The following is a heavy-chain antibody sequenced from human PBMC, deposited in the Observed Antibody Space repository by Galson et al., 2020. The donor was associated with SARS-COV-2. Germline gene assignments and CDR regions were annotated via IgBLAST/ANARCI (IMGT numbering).Heavy chain of an antibody. D-gene: IGHD4-17*01. CDR2: ISSSGSTI. Sequence: GESLKISCAASGFTFSSYEMNWVRQAPGKGLEWVSYISSSGSTIYYADSIKGRFTMSRDNAKNSLYLQMNSLRAEDTAVYYCARDAGRTDYGDFSPDYWGQGTLVTVSS. CDR1: GFTFSSYE. CDR3: ARDAGRTDYGDFSPDY. J-gene: IGHJ4*02. V-gene: IGHV3-48*03.